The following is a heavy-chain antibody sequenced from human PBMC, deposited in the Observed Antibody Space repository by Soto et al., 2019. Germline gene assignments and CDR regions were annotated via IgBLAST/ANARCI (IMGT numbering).Heavy chain of an antibody. J-gene: IGHJ4*02. V-gene: IGHV3-30-3*01. CDR3: AREYYYDSSRYYPIDS. CDR1: GFPFSSYL. CDR2: ISYYVSNK. Sequence: SLRLSCAASGFPFSSYLMHRVRQAPGKGLEWVAVISYYVSNKYYADSVKGRFTISRDNSKNTLYLQMNSMRAEDTAVYYCAREYYYDSSRYYPIDSWGQGNLFTVSS. D-gene: IGHD3-22*01.